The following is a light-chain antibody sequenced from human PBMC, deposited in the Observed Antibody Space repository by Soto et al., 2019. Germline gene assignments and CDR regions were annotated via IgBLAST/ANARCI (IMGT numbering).Light chain of an antibody. CDR2: KAS. Sequence: DIQMTQAPSTLSGSVGDRVTITCRASQTIRSWLAWYQQKPGKAPKILIYKASTLKSGVPSRFSGSGSGTEFALTISSLQPDDFATYYCQRYNSYSEAFGQGTKV. CDR3: QRYNSYSEA. J-gene: IGKJ1*01. CDR1: QTIRSW. V-gene: IGKV1-5*03.